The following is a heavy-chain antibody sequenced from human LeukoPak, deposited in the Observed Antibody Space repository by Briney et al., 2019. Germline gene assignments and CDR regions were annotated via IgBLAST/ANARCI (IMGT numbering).Heavy chain of an antibody. CDR2: ISGSGGST. J-gene: IGHJ4*02. D-gene: IGHD6-19*01. CDR1: GFTLSSYA. CDR3: AKGGRQYSSGSPGGY. Sequence: GGSLRLSCAASGFTLSSYAMSWVRQAPGKGLEWVSAISGSGGSTYYADSVKGRFTISRDNSKNTLYLQMNSLRAEDTAVYYCAKGGRQYSSGSPGGYWGQGTLVTVSS. V-gene: IGHV3-23*01.